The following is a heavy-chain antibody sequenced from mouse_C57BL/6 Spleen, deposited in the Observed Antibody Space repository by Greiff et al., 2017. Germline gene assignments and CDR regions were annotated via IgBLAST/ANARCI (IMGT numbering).Heavy chain of an antibody. D-gene: IGHD2-3*01. J-gene: IGHJ2*01. Sequence: EVKLVESGGGLVKPGGSLKLSCAASGFTFSSYAMSWVRQTPEKRLEWVATISDGGSYTYYPDKVKGRFTISRDNAKNTLYLQMSHLKSEDTAMYYCARGRYDGFYFDYWGQGTTLTVSS. CDR1: GFTFSSYA. V-gene: IGHV5-4*03. CDR3: ARGRYDGFYFDY. CDR2: ISDGGSYT.